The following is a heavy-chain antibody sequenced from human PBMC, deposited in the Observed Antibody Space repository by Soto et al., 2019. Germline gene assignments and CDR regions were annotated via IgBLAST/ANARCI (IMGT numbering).Heavy chain of an antibody. CDR2: IYYSGSA. J-gene: IGHJ4*02. D-gene: IGHD6-19*01. Sequence: SETLSLTCTVSGASISSYHWSWIRQTPGKGLEWIGYIYYSGSANYNPSLKSRVTFSVDTSKNQVSLKLSSVTAADTGVYYCAKDPPAASGYPSGYIDYWGKGTLVTVSS. CDR3: AKDPPAASGYPSGYIDY. V-gene: IGHV4-59*01. CDR1: GASISSYH.